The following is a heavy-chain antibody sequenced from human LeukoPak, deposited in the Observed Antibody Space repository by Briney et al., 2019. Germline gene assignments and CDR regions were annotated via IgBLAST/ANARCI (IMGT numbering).Heavy chain of an antibody. CDR2: IKQDGSDI. CDR3: TRDALYGDPSYYYMDV. Sequence: PGGSLRLSCAASGFTFNGFWVSWVRKAPGKGLEWVANIKQDGSDIYYLGSVRGRFTISRDNAMNSLYLQMNSLRAEDTAVYYCTRDALYGDPSYYYMDVWGKGTTVTVSS. J-gene: IGHJ6*03. V-gene: IGHV3-7*01. CDR1: GFTFNGFW. D-gene: IGHD4-17*01.